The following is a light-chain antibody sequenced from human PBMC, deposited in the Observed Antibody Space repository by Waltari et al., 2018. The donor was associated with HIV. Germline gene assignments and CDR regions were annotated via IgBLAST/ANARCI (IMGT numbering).Light chain of an antibody. Sequence: QSTLTQPASVSGSPGQSVTLSCTGISSDIDVYKYFSWYQQHPGKAPKRLIYDVSNRPSGVSHRFSGSKSANTASLTISGLQAEDEADYYCSSYTTTSTLYVFGTGTKVTV. CDR2: DVS. CDR1: SSDIDVYKY. J-gene: IGLJ1*01. CDR3: SSYTTTSTLYV. V-gene: IGLV2-14*03.